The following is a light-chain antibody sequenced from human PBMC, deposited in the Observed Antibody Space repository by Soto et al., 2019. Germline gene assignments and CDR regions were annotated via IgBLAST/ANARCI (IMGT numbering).Light chain of an antibody. CDR1: DSNIGSTA. CDR2: SSN. Sequence: QSALTQPPSVSATPGQGVTLSCSGGDSNIGSTAVNWYQQLPGTAPKLLIYSSNQRPSGVPDRISGSKSGTSASLATSGLQSEDEADYYCAAWDDDLHVWLFGGGTQLTV. J-gene: IGLJ2*01. V-gene: IGLV1-44*01. CDR3: AAWDDDLHVWL.